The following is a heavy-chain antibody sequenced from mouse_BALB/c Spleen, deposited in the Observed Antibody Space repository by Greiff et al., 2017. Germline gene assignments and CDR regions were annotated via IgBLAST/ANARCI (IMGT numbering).Heavy chain of an antibody. Sequence: VQLQQSGAELVKPGASVKLSCTASGFNIKDTYMHWVKQRPEQGLEWIGRIDPANGNTKYDPKFQGKATITADTSSNTAYLQLSSLTSEETAVYYCALIYDGYAMDYWGQGTSVTVSS. CDR2: IDPANGNT. CDR1: GFNIKDTY. V-gene: IGHV14-3*02. D-gene: IGHD2-3*01. J-gene: IGHJ4*01. CDR3: ALIYDGYAMDY.